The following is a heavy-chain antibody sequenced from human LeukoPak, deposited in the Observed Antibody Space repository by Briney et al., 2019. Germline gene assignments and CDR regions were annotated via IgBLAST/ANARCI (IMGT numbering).Heavy chain of an antibody. J-gene: IGHJ6*02. Sequence: GGSLRLSCAASGFTFSSYDMHWVRHATGKGLEWVSAIGTAGDTYYPGSAKGRFTISRENAKNSLYLQMNSLRAGDTAVYYCARVIRRGVDYYGSGNYYNDYGMDVWGQGTTVTVSS. D-gene: IGHD3-10*01. V-gene: IGHV3-13*01. CDR2: IGTAGDT. CDR3: ARVIRRGVDYYGSGNYYNDYGMDV. CDR1: GFTFSSYD.